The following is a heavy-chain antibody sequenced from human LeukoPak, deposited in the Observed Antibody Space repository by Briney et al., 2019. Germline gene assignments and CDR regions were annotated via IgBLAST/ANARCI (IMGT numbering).Heavy chain of an antibody. CDR2: IIRGSGANT. Sequence: GGSLRLSCAASGFTFSNYVMSWVRQAPGKGLEWVSSIIRGSGANTYYADSVKGRFTISRDNSKNTLYLQMNSLRAEDTAVYYCAKTTGGSYKCYFDSWGQGTLVTVSS. CDR1: GFTFSNYV. V-gene: IGHV3-23*01. CDR3: AKTTGGSYKCYFDS. D-gene: IGHD1-26*01. J-gene: IGHJ4*02.